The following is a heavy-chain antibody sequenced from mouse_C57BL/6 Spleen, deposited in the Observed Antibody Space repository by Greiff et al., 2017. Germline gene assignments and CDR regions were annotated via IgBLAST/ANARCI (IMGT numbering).Heavy chain of an antibody. J-gene: IGHJ3*01. CDR1: GYSITSGYD. Sequence: EVKLQESGPGMVKPSQSLSLTCTVTGYSITSGYDWHWIRHFPGNKLEWMGYISYSGSTNYNPSLKSRISIPHDTSKNHFFLKLNSVTTEDTATYYWARGEGYDGFAYWGQGTLVTVSA. CDR3: ARGEGYDGFAY. V-gene: IGHV3-1*01. D-gene: IGHD2-2*01. CDR2: ISYSGST.